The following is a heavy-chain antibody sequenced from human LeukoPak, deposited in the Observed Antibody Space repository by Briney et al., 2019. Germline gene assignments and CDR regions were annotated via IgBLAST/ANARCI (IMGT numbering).Heavy chain of an antibody. J-gene: IGHJ3*02. D-gene: IGHD2-21*02. V-gene: IGHV1-8*01. Sequence: GASVKVSCKASGYTFTSYDINWVRQATGQGLEWMGWMSPNSDNRGYEQNFQGRVTMTMDTSISTAYMELSSLRSEDTAVYCCAAIMVVTAGVAFNIWGQGTMVTVSS. CDR1: GYTFTSYD. CDR3: AAIMVVTAGVAFNI. CDR2: MSPNSDNR.